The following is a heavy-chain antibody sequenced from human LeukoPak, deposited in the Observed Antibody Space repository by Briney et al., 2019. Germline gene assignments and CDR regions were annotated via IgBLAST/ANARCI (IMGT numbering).Heavy chain of an antibody. CDR2: INAGNGNT. J-gene: IGHJ6*04. CDR3: ARDHCSSTSCYTGYYYYGMDV. D-gene: IGHD2-2*02. Sequence: GASVNVSCKASVYTFTSYAMHWVRQAPGQRLEGMGWINAGNGNTKYSQKFQGRVTITRDTSASTAYMELSSLRSEDKAVYYGARDHCSSTSCYTGYYYYGMDVWGKGTTVTVSS. CDR1: VYTFTSYA. V-gene: IGHV1-3*01.